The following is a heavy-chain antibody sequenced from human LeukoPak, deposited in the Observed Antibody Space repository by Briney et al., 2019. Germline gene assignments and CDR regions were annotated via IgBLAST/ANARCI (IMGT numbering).Heavy chain of an antibody. CDR3: ATRGYSYGYYFDY. CDR2: IIPIFGTA. CDR1: GGTFSSYA. Sequence: GASVTVSCKASGGTFSSYAISWVRQAPGQGLEWMGGIIPIFGTANYAQKFQGRVTITADESTSTAYMELSSLRSEDTAVYYCATRGYSYGYYFDYWGQGTLVTVSS. J-gene: IGHJ4*02. D-gene: IGHD5-18*01. V-gene: IGHV1-69*13.